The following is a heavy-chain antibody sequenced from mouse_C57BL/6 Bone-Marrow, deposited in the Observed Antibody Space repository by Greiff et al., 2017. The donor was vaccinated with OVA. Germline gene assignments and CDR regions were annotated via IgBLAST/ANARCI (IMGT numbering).Heavy chain of an antibody. Sequence: EVQRVESGGGLVQPGESLKLSCESNEYEFPSHDMSWVRKTPEKRLELVAAINSDGGSTYYPDNMERRFIISRDNTKKTLYLQMSILRSDATSLYYCARHEGTGYYFDYWGQGTTLTVSS. J-gene: IGHJ2*01. CDR1: EYEFPSHD. CDR2: INSDGGST. V-gene: IGHV5-2*01. D-gene: IGHD4-1*01. CDR3: ARHEGTGYYFDY.